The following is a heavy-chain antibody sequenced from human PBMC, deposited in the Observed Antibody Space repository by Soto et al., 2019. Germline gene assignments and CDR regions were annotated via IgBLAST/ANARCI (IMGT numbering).Heavy chain of an antibody. CDR1: GYTFTGYY. J-gene: IGHJ6*02. Sequence: QVQLVQSGAEVKKPGASVKVSCKASGYTFTGYYMHWVRQAPGQGLEWMGWINPNSGGTNYAQKFQGGVTMTRDTSISTADMELSRLTSDDTAVDYCARDLSPTELGLRHYYGMDVWGQGTTVTVSS. CDR2: INPNSGGT. V-gene: IGHV1-2*02. D-gene: IGHD7-27*01. CDR3: ARDLSPTELGLRHYYGMDV.